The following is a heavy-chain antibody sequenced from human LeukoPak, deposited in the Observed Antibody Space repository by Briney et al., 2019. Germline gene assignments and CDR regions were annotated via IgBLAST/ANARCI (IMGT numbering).Heavy chain of an antibody. D-gene: IGHD3-10*01. Sequence: GGSLRLSCAASGFTFSSYSMNWVRQAPGKGLEWVSSISSSSSYIYYADSVKGRFTISRDNAKNSLYLQMNSLRAEDTAVYYCARDLSPLYYYGSGTHRNVAFDIWGQGTMVTVSS. J-gene: IGHJ3*02. CDR1: GFTFSSYS. CDR2: ISSSSSYI. CDR3: ARDLSPLYYYGSGTHRNVAFDI. V-gene: IGHV3-21*01.